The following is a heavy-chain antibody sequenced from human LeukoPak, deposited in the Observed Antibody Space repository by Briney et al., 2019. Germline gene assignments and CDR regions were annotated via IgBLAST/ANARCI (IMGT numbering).Heavy chain of an antibody. CDR1: GFTFSSYS. CDR2: ISSSSSYI. J-gene: IGHJ6*03. V-gene: IGHV3-21*01. D-gene: IGHD3-22*01. CDR3: ARVPVRHYYDSSGYYDYYYYYMDV. Sequence: GRSLRLSCAASGFTFSSYSMNWVRQAPGKGLEWVSSISSSSSYIYYADSVKGRFTISRDNAKNSLYLQMNSLRAEDTAVYYCARVPVRHYYDSSGYYDYYYYYMDVWGKGTTVTVSS.